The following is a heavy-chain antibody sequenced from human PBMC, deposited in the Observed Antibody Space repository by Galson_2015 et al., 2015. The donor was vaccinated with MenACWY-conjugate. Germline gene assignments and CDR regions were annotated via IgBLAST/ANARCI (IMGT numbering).Heavy chain of an antibody. V-gene: IGHV4-39*01. Sequence: ETLSLTCTVSGDSISSSSYYWGWIRQPPGKGLEWIGNIYYSGSTYYNPSLKSRVTISVDTPKNQFSLKQSSVTAADTAVYYCARLRGGAGYWGQGTLVTVSS. CDR3: ARLRGGAGY. J-gene: IGHJ4*02. CDR2: IYYSGST. D-gene: IGHD1-26*01. CDR1: GDSISSSSYY.